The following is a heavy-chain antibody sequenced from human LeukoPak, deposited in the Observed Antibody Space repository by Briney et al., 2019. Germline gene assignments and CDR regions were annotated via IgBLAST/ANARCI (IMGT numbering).Heavy chain of an antibody. D-gene: IGHD4-23*01. CDR3: ARVGTTVVTNWFDP. CDR2: IYYSGST. CDR1: GGSISSGGYY. J-gene: IGHJ5*02. V-gene: IGHV4-31*03. Sequence: SQTLSLTCTVSGGSISSGGYYWSWIRQRPGKGLEWIGYIYYSGSTYYNPSLKSRVTISVDTSKNQFSLKLSSVTAADTAVYYCARVGTTVVTNWFDPWGQGTLVTVSS.